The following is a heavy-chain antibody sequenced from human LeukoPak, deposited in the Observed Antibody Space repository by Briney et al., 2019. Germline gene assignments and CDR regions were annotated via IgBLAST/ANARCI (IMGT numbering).Heavy chain of an antibody. D-gene: IGHD4/OR15-4a*01. V-gene: IGHV1-8*02. Sequence: ASVKVSCKASGYTFTGYYMHWVRQAPGQGLEWMGWMNPNSGNTGYAQKFQGRVTITRNTSISTAYMELSSLRSEDTAVYYCARGTRVLDYWGQGTLVTVSS. CDR3: ARGTRVLDY. CDR2: MNPNSGNT. J-gene: IGHJ4*02. CDR1: GYTFTGYY.